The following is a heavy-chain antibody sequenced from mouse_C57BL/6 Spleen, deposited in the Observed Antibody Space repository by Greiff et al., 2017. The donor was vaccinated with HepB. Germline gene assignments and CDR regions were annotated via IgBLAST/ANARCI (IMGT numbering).Heavy chain of an antibody. CDR2: ISDGGSYT. V-gene: IGHV5-4*01. Sequence: EVQRVESGGGLVKPGGSLKLSCAASGFTFSSYAMSWVRQTPEKRLEWVATISDGGSYTYYPDNVKGRFTISRDNAKNNLYLQMSHLKSEDTAMYYCARDRGWDPLFAYWGQGTLVTVSA. CDR3: ARDRGWDPLFAY. CDR1: GFTFSSYA. D-gene: IGHD4-1*01. J-gene: IGHJ3*01.